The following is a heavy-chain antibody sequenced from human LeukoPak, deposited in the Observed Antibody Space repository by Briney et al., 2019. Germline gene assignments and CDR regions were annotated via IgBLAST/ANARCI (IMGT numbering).Heavy chain of an antibody. Sequence: SETLSPTCTVSGDSISSYYWSWIRQPPGKGLEWIGYIYHSGSTNYNPSLKSRVTISADTSKDQFSLKLASVTAADTAVYYCATGYSSTWYYFDYWGQGTLVTVSS. V-gene: IGHV4-59*01. CDR3: ATGYSSTWYYFDY. J-gene: IGHJ4*02. CDR1: GDSISSYY. D-gene: IGHD6-13*01. CDR2: IYHSGST.